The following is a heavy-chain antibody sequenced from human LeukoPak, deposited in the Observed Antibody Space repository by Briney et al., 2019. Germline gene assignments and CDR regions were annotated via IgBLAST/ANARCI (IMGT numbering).Heavy chain of an antibody. Sequence: GSSVTVSCKVSGYTLTELSMHGVRQPPGKGLAGVGGFDPEDGETIYAQKFQGRVTMTEDTSTDTAYMELSSLRSEDTAVYYCATSGYSSSWYSNWFDPWGQGTLVTVSS. CDR2: FDPEDGET. CDR1: GYTLTELS. V-gene: IGHV1-24*01. CDR3: ATSGYSSSWYSNWFDP. D-gene: IGHD6-13*01. J-gene: IGHJ5*02.